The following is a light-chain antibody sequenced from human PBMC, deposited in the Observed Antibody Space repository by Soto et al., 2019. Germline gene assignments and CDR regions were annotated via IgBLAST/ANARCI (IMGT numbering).Light chain of an antibody. CDR1: QSVSSSY. V-gene: IGKV3-20*01. CDR3: QQYGSSPYT. Sequence: EIVLTQSPGTLSLSPGERATLSCRASQSVSSSYLAWYQQKPGQAPRLLIYGPSSRATGIPDRFSGSGSGMDFTLTISRLEPEDFAVYYCQQYGSSPYTFGQGTKLEIK. CDR2: GPS. J-gene: IGKJ2*01.